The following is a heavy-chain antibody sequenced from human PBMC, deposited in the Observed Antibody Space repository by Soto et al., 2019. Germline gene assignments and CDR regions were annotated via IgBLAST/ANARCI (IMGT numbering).Heavy chain of an antibody. J-gene: IGHJ6*03. Sequence: SETLSLTCTVSGGSISTGSYYWGWIRQPPGKGLEWIGSIYYSGSTYYNPSLKSRVTMSVDTSKNQFSLKLTSVTAADTAVYYCATQAIAVAVGSRFYMDDWGKGTTVTVSS. V-gene: IGHV4-39*01. CDR1: GGSISTGSYY. D-gene: IGHD6-19*01. CDR3: ATQAIAVAVGSRFYMDD. CDR2: IYYSGST.